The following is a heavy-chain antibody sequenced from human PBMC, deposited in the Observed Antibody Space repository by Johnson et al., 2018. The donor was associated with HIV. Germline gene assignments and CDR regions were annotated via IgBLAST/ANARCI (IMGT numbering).Heavy chain of an antibody. CDR2: ISGSGGST. D-gene: IGHD4-17*01. J-gene: IGHJ3*02. Sequence: VQLVESGGGLVQPGGSLRLSCAASGFTFSSYAMSWVRQAPAKGLEWVSAISGSGGSTYYADSVKGRFTISRDNSKNTLYLQMNSLRAEDTAVYYCAKDRMYDYGDYGGAFDIWGQGTVVTVSS. V-gene: IGHV3-23*04. CDR1: GFTFSSYA. CDR3: AKDRMYDYGDYGGAFDI.